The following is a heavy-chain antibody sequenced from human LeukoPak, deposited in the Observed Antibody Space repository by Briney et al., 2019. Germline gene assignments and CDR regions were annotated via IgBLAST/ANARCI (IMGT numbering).Heavy chain of an antibody. D-gene: IGHD5-12*01. CDR2: ISSSGRTI. V-gene: IGHV3-48*03. CDR3: ARHSGYDFAFDY. Sequence: GGSLRLSCAASGFTFSSYEMNWVRQAPGKGLEWISYISSSGRTIYYADSVKGRFTISRDNAQNSLHLQMNSLRADDTAVYYCARHSGYDFAFDYWGQGTLVTVSS. CDR1: GFTFSSYE. J-gene: IGHJ4*02.